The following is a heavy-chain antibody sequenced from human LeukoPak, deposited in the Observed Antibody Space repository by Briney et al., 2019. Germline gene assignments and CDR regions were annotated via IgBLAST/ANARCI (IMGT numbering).Heavy chain of an antibody. CDR3: ARAPRYCSSTSCYTGRYYYYYMDV. Sequence: KSSETLSLTCTVSGGSISSYYWSWNRQPPGKGLEWIGYIYYSGSTNYNPSLKSRVTISVDTSKNQFSLKLSSVTAADTAVYYCARAPRYCSSTSCYTGRYYYYYMDVWGKGTTVTVSS. J-gene: IGHJ6*03. D-gene: IGHD2-2*02. CDR2: IYYSGST. CDR1: GGSISSYY. V-gene: IGHV4-59*01.